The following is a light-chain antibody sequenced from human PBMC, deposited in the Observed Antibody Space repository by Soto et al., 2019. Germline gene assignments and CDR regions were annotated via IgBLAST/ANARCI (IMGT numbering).Light chain of an antibody. CDR3: QQRSNWPLT. V-gene: IGKV3-11*01. CDR2: DAS. Sequence: EIVLTQSPATLSLSPGERATLSCRASQSVSSYLAWYQQKPGQAPRLLIYDASNRSTGIPARFSGSGSGTEFTLSISSLEPEDFAVYYWQQRSNWPLTFGPGTKVDIK. J-gene: IGKJ3*01. CDR1: QSVSSY.